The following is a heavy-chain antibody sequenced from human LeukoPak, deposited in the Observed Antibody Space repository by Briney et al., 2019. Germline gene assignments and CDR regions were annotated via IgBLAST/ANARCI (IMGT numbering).Heavy chain of an antibody. V-gene: IGHV3-30-3*01. CDR3: ARDSGDPPIWYFDL. Sequence: GRSLRLSCAASGFTFSSYAMHWVRQAPGKGLEWVAVISYDGSNKYYADSVKGRFTISRDNSKNTLYLQMNSLRAEDTAVYYCARDSGDPPIWYFDLWGRGTLVTVSS. CDR1: GFTFSSYA. CDR2: ISYDGSNK. D-gene: IGHD7-27*01. J-gene: IGHJ2*01.